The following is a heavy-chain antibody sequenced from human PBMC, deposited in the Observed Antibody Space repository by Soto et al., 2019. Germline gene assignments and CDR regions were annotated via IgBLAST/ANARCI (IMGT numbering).Heavy chain of an antibody. V-gene: IGHV2-70*01. D-gene: IGHD3-22*01. CDR3: ARLYYYDSSGYWDGWFDP. CDR1: GFSLSTSGMC. J-gene: IGHJ5*02. Sequence: SGPTLVKPTQTLTLTCTFSGFSLSTSGMCVSWIRQPPGKALEWLALIDWDDDKYYSTSLKTRLTISKDTSKNQVVLTMTNMDPVDTATYYCARLYYYDSSGYWDGWFDPWGQGTLVTVSS. CDR2: IDWDDDK.